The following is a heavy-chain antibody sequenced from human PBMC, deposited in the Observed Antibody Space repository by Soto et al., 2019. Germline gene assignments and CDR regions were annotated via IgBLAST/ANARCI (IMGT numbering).Heavy chain of an antibody. CDR3: AKTIDGWFSAFEI. Sequence: EVPLLESGGGLVQPGGSRRLSCAASGFVFSSYAMSWVRQAPGKGLEWVSAISGSGTTAYYADSVKGRFIFSRDNPKNTRYLQMNSLRAEDTAVYFCAKTIDGWFSAFEIWGQGTVVTVSS. J-gene: IGHJ3*02. V-gene: IGHV3-23*01. D-gene: IGHD6-19*01. CDR2: ISGSGTTA. CDR1: GFVFSSYA.